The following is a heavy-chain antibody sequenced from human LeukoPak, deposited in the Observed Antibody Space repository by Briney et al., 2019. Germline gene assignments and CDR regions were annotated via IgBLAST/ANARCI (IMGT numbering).Heavy chain of an antibody. CDR1: GGSISSGSYY. D-gene: IGHD3-3*01. CDR3: ARESTNYDFSSY. Sequence: PSETLSLTCTVSGGSISSGSYYWSWIRQPAGKGLEWIGRIYTSGSTNYNPSLKSRVTISVDTSKNQFSLKLSSVTAADMAVYYCARESTNYDFSSYWGQGTLVTVSS. J-gene: IGHJ4*02. V-gene: IGHV4-61*02. CDR2: IYTSGST.